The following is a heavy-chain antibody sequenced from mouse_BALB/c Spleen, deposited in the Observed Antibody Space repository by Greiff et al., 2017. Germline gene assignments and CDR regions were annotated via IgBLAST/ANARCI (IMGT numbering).Heavy chain of an antibody. CDR1: GFTFTDYY. CDR2: IRNKANGYTT. Sequence: EVKLVESGGGLVQPGGSLRLSCATSGFTFTDYYMSWVRQPPGKALEWLGFIRNKANGYTTEYSASVKGRFTISRDNSQSILYLQMNTLRAEDSATYYCARAHYYRYSYFDYWGQGTTLTVSS. D-gene: IGHD2-14*01. V-gene: IGHV7-3*02. J-gene: IGHJ2*01. CDR3: ARAHYYRYSYFDY.